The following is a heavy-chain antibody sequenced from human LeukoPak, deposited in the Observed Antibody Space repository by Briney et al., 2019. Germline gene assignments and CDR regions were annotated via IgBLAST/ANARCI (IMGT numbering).Heavy chain of an antibody. D-gene: IGHD3-22*01. V-gene: IGHV3-21*01. CDR1: GFSFSRYS. J-gene: IGHJ4*02. Sequence: GGSLRLSCAASGFSFSRYSINWVRQAPGKGLEWVSSISSSGNYIHYIDSVKGRFTISRDNAKNSLYLQMNSLRAEDTAVYYCARDSASSYYYDSSEGFDYWGQGTLVTVSS. CDR3: ARDSASSYYYDSSEGFDY. CDR2: ISSSGNYI.